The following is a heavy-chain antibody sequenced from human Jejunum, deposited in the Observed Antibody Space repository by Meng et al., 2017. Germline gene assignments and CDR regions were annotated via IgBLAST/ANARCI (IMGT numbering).Heavy chain of an antibody. Sequence: QVKLQXWGAGLLKPSETLSLPCAVHGGSISDYYWTWLRQPPGKGLEWIGEINDNGSTNYNPSLXXRVTISVDTSKSQFYLRVSSVTAAXXAVYYXARGNEYSNYGADFWGQGTLVTVSS. CDR3: ARGNEYSNYGADF. D-gene: IGHD4-11*01. V-gene: IGHV4-34*01. J-gene: IGHJ4*02. CDR1: GGSISDYY. CDR2: INDNGST.